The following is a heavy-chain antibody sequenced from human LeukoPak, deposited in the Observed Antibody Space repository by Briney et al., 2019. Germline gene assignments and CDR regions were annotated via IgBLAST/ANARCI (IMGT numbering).Heavy chain of an antibody. V-gene: IGHV3-30*02. Sequence: GGSLRLSCAASGFTFSSYGMHWVRQAPGKGLEWVAFIRSDGSDEYYADSVKGRFTIYRDNSKNTLYLQMSSLKAEDTAVYYCAKDWPGTKPFDLWGRGTLVTVSS. J-gene: IGHJ2*01. CDR3: AKDWPGTKPFDL. D-gene: IGHD1-1*01. CDR1: GFTFSSYG. CDR2: IRSDGSDE.